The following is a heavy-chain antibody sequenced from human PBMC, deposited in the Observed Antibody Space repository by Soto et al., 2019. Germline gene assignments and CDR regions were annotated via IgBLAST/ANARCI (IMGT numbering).Heavy chain of an antibody. D-gene: IGHD2-15*01. Sequence: VQLLESGGGLIQPGGSLRLSCAASGFTFSYGIHWLRQAPGKGREWVAYISYDSSNKFYGDSVKGRFTISRYNSKITQFLQMNSLRAEDTAFYYCAKLVIGYCSGNTCDDYWGQGTMVAVSS. CDR2: ISYDSSNK. CDR3: AKLVIGYCSGNTCDDY. V-gene: IGHV3-30*18. J-gene: IGHJ4*02. CDR1: GFTFSYG.